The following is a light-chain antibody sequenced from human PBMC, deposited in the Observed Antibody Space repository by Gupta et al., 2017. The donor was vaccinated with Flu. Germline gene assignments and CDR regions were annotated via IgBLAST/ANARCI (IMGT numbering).Light chain of an antibody. J-gene: IGLJ1*01. V-gene: IGLV3-25*02. CDR3: QSADSSGTYV. CDR2: KDS. Sequence: SYELTQPPSVSVSPGQTARITCSGDALPKQYAYWYQQTPGQAPVLVIYKDSERPSRIPERVSGSSSGTTVTLTISGVQAEDEADYYCQSADSSGTYVFGTGTKVTVL. CDR1: ALPKQY.